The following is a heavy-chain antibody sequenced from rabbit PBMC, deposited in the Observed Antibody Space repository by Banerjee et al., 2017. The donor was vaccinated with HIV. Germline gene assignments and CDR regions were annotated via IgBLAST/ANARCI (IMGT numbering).Heavy chain of an antibody. V-gene: IGHV1S45*01. CDR3: ARDLAGVIGWNFGL. CDR2: IYTSSGGT. Sequence: EESGGDLVKPEGSLTLTCTASGFSFSSSYWICWVRQAPGKGLELIACIYTSSGGTYYTSWVNGRFTISLDNAQNTVFLQMTSLTAADTATYFCARDLAGVIGWNFGLWGQGTLVTVS. D-gene: IGHD4-1*01. CDR1: GFSFSSSYW. J-gene: IGHJ6*01.